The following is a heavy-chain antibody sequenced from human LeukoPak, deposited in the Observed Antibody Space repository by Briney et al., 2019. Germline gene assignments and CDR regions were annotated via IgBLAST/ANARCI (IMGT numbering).Heavy chain of an antibody. Sequence: GGSLRLSCTASGFTFSDYYMSWIRQAPGKGLEWISDISDSGDSIYYTDSVKGRFTISRDNAKSSLYLQMNSLRAEDTAVYYCARGWRLWELLLAEYFQHWGQGTLVTVSS. CDR2: ISDSGDSI. CDR1: GFTFSDYY. CDR3: ARGWRLWELLLAEYFQH. D-gene: IGHD1-26*01. J-gene: IGHJ1*01. V-gene: IGHV3-11*01.